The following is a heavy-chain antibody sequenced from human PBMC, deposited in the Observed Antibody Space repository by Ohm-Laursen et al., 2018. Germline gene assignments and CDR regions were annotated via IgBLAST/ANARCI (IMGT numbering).Heavy chain of an antibody. D-gene: IGHD3-3*01. J-gene: IGHJ3*01. CDR1: GFNFSAHN. V-gene: IGHV3-33*01. CDR3: ARDRTVYGVGNGLDALDV. Sequence: SLRLSCTAPGFNFSAHNMDWVRQAPGKGLEWVSLLWYDGSNKLYAESVKGRFTISRDTSKKTLYLQMSALSAEDTAVYYCARDRTVYGVGNGLDALDVWGQGTMVTVSS. CDR2: LWYDGSNK.